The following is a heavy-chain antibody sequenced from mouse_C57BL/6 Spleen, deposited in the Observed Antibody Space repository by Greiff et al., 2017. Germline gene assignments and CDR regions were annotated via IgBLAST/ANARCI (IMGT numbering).Heavy chain of an antibody. D-gene: IGHD2-12*01. Sequence: VQLQQPGAELVRPGSSVKLSCKASGYTFTSYWMHWVEQRPIQGLEWIGNIDPSDSETHYNQKFKDKATLTVDKSSSTAYMQLSSLTSEDSAVYYCATLRRYYAMDYWGQGTSVTVSS. CDR3: ATLRRYYAMDY. V-gene: IGHV1-52*01. CDR2: IDPSDSET. CDR1: GYTFTSYW. J-gene: IGHJ4*01.